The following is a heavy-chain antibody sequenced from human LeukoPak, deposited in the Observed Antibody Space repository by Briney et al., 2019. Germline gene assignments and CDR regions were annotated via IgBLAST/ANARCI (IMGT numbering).Heavy chain of an antibody. Sequence: ASVKVSCKASGYTFTGYYMHWVRQAPGQGLEWMGWINPNSGGTNYAQKFQGRVTMTRDTSISTAYMELSRLRSDDTAVYYCARGPRITMVRGASWFDPWGQGTLVTVSS. CDR1: GYTFTGYY. V-gene: IGHV1-2*02. CDR2: INPNSGGT. CDR3: ARGPRITMVRGASWFDP. D-gene: IGHD3-10*01. J-gene: IGHJ5*02.